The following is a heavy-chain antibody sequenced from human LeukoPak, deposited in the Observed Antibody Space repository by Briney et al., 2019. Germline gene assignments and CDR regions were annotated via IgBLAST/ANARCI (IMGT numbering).Heavy chain of an antibody. Sequence: GESLKISCQGSGYRFTTYWTGWVRQMPGKGLEWMGIIYPGDSDTRYSPSFQGQVTISADKSISTAYLQWSSLKASDTAMYYCARLGGSSSWSDFDYWGQGTLVTVSS. D-gene: IGHD6-13*01. J-gene: IGHJ4*02. CDR2: IYPGDSDT. V-gene: IGHV5-51*01. CDR3: ARLGGSSSWSDFDY. CDR1: GYRFTTYW.